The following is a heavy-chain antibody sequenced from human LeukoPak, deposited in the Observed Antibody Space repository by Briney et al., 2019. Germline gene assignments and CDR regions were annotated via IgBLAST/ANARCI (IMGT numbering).Heavy chain of an antibody. V-gene: IGHV3-48*03. CDR3: AKDDRAYYYDSSGYYYSY. D-gene: IGHD3-22*01. J-gene: IGHJ4*02. CDR2: ISSSGSTI. CDR1: GFTFSSYE. Sequence: GGSLRLSCAASGFTFSSYEMNWVRQAPGKGLEWVSYISSSGSTIYYADSVKGRFTISRDNSKNTLYLQMNSLRAEDTAVYYCAKDDRAYYYDSSGYYYSYWGQGTLVTVSS.